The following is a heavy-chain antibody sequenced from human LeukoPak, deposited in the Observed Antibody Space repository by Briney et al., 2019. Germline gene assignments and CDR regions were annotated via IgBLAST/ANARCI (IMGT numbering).Heavy chain of an antibody. CDR3: ARSTRITIFGVVTLNWFDP. D-gene: IGHD3-3*01. CDR2: IYYSVST. V-gene: IGHV4-61*01. Sequence: NSSETLSLTCTVSGGSISSSSYYWSWIRQPPGKGLEWIGYIYYSVSTNYNPSLKSRITISVDTSKNQFSLKLNSVTAADTAVYYCARSTRITIFGVVTLNWFDPWGQGTLVTVSS. J-gene: IGHJ5*02. CDR1: GGSISSSSYY.